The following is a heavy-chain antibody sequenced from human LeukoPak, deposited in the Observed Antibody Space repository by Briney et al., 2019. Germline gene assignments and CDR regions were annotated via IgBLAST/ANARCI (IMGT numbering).Heavy chain of an antibody. V-gene: IGHV1-18*01. Sequence: GASVKVSCKASGYTFTSYGISWVRQAPGQGLEWMGWISAYNGNTNYAQKLQGRVTMTTDTSTSTAYMELRSLRSDDTAVYYCARGVLRMSPQIAEYFQHWGQGTLVTVSS. CDR2: ISAYNGNT. J-gene: IGHJ1*01. D-gene: IGHD2-15*01. CDR3: ARGVLRMSPQIAEYFQH. CDR1: GYTFTSYG.